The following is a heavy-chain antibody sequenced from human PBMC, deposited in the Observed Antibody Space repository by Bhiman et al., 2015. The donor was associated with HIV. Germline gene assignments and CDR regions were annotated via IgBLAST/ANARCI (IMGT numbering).Heavy chain of an antibody. CDR2: ISYDGSNK. CDR1: GFTFSSYA. CDR3: ARPSGSYYEEFYFDH. Sequence: QVQLVESGGGVVQPGRSLRLSCAASGFTFSSYAMHWVRQAPGKGLEWVAVISYDGSNKYYADSVKGRFTISRDNSKSTLYLHMNNLRPEDTSVYYCARPSGSYYEEFYFDHWGQGTLVTVSS. J-gene: IGHJ4*02. V-gene: IGHV3-30*04. D-gene: IGHD1-26*01.